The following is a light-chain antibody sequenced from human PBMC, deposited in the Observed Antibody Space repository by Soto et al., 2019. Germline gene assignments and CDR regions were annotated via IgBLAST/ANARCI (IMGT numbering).Light chain of an antibody. J-gene: IGKJ1*01. CDR2: AAS. CDR1: QSISSY. V-gene: IGKV1-39*01. Sequence: DIQMTQSPSSLSASVGDRVTITCRASQSISSYLNWYQQKPGKAPKLLIYAASSLQSGVPSRFSGSGSGTDFTLTISSLQPEDFATYYCQQRYSTSQTFGQGTKVEI. CDR3: QQRYSTSQT.